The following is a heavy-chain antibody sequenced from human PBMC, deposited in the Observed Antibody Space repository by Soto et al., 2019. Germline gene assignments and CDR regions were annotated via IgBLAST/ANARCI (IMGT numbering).Heavy chain of an antibody. Sequence: QVQLQESGPGLVKPSGTLSLTCAVSGGSISSSNWWSWVRQPPGKGLEWIGEIYHSGSTNYNPSLKSGVTISVDKSKNQFSLKLSSVTAADTAVYYCARVLRVEQQLGGVYYFDYWGQGTLVTVSS. J-gene: IGHJ4*02. CDR3: ARVLRVEQQLGGVYYFDY. CDR1: GGSISSSNW. D-gene: IGHD6-13*01. V-gene: IGHV4-4*02. CDR2: IYHSGST.